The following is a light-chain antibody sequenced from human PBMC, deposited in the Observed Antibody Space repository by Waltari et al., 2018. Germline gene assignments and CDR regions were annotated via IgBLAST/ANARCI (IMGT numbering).Light chain of an antibody. CDR1: RSDVGGYNY. J-gene: IGLJ1*01. CDR3: SSYTSRSTLV. Sequence: QSALTQPASVSGSPGQSITISCTGTRSDVGGYNYVSWYQQHPGKAPKLMIYDVSNRPSGVSNRFSGSKSANTASLTISGLQAEDEADYYCSSYTSRSTLVFGTGTKVTVL. CDR2: DVS. V-gene: IGLV2-14*03.